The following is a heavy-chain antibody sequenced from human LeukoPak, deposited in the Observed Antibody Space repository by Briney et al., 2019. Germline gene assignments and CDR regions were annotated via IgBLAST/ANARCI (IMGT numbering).Heavy chain of an antibody. CDR3: ARCSYDSTGYYSVPSHLDY. D-gene: IGHD3-22*01. J-gene: IGHJ4*02. Sequence: GGSLRLSCAASGFTFSSYWMTWVRQAPGKGLEWVANTKQDGSAKYYVDSLRGRFSISRDNVKNSLFLQMNSLSDADTAVYYCARCSYDSTGYYSVPSHLDYWGQGTLVTVSS. CDR2: TKQDGSAK. CDR1: GFTFSSYW. V-gene: IGHV3-7*01.